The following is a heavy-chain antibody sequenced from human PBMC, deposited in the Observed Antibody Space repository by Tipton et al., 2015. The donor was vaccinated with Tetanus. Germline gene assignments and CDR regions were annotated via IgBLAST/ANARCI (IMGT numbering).Heavy chain of an antibody. J-gene: IGHJ4*02. V-gene: IGHV4-34*01. CDR3: ARVPKWLVRVGDY. Sequence: TLSLTCAVYGGSFSGYYWSWIRQPPGKGLEWIGEINHSGSTNYNPSLKSRVTISVDTPKNQFSLKLSSVTAADTAVYYCARVPKWLVRVGDYWGQGTLVTVSS. CDR2: INHSGST. CDR1: GGSFSGYY. D-gene: IGHD6-19*01.